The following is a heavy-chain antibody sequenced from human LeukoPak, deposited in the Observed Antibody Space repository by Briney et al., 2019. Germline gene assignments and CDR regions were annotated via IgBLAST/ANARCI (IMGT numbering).Heavy chain of an antibody. D-gene: IGHD3-22*01. CDR1: GFTFSSYA. CDR3: ARDGYDSSGYFDY. Sequence: GGSLRLSCAASGFTFSSYAMSWVRQAPGKGLEWVSVIYSGGSTYYADSVKGRFTISRDNSKNTLYLQMNSLRAEDTAVYYCARDGYDSSGYFDYWGQGTLVTVSS. J-gene: IGHJ4*02. V-gene: IGHV3-66*01. CDR2: IYSGGST.